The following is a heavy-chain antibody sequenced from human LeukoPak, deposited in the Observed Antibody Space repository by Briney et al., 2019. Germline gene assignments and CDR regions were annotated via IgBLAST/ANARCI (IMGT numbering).Heavy chain of an antibody. Sequence: SVKVSCKASGGTFSSYAISWVRQAPGQGLEWMGGIIPIFGTANYAQKFQGRVTITADESTSTAYMELSSLRSEDTAVYFCARDGGSFSYNMDVWGQGTTVTVSS. CDR2: IIPIFGTA. J-gene: IGHJ6*02. CDR3: ARDGGSFSYNMDV. CDR1: GGTFSSYA. V-gene: IGHV1-69*13. D-gene: IGHD1-26*01.